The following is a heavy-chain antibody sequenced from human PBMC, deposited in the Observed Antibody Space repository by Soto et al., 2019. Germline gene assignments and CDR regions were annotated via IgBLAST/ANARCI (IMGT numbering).Heavy chain of an antibody. CDR2: INHTGGA. J-gene: IGHJ4*01. D-gene: IGHD1-26*01. CDR3: ATSVLLGSWETK. V-gene: IGHV4-34*01. CDR1: GGFFSSYY. Sequence: SETLSLTCAVSGGFFSSYYWSWIRQPPGKGLEWIAEINHTGGASYNPSLKSRVTISVDTSKNHFSLKLTSVAAADTAVYYCATSVLLGSWETKWGQGTLVTVSS.